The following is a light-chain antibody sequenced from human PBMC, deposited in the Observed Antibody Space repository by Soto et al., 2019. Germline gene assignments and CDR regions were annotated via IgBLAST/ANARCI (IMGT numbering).Light chain of an antibody. CDR3: QQRSNWLT. J-gene: IGKJ4*01. V-gene: IGKV3-11*01. Sequence: EIVLTQSPATLSLSPGERATLSCRASQSISSYLAWYQQKPGQAPRLLIYDASNRATCIPARFSGSGSGTAFTLTSSSLEPEDFAVYYCQQRSNWLTFGGGTKVEIK. CDR2: DAS. CDR1: QSISSY.